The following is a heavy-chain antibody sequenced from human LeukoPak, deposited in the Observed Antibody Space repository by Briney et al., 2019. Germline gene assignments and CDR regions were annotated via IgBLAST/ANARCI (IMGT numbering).Heavy chain of an antibody. D-gene: IGHD3-9*01. V-gene: IGHV1-24*01. CDR1: GYSFTGYY. CDR2: FDLEDDET. Sequence: GASVKVSCKASGYSFTGYYMHWVRQAPGKGLEWMGRFDLEDDETIYAQKFQGRVTMTEDTSTDTAYMELSSLRSEDTAVYFCATETNYCHTGLCYYFGYWGQGTLVTVSS. CDR3: ATETNYCHTGLCYYFGY. J-gene: IGHJ4*02.